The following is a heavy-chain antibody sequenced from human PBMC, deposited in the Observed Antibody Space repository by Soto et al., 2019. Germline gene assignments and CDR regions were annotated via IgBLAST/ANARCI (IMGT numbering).Heavy chain of an antibody. Sequence: QVQLVQSGAEEKKPGASVKVSCKASGYTFTSYAMHWVRQAPGQRLEWMGWINAGNGNTKYSQKFQGRVTITRDTSASTAYMELSGLRSEDTAVYYCARVRFLSSSYSKPYYGMDVWGQGTTVTVSS. V-gene: IGHV1-3*05. J-gene: IGHJ6*02. CDR2: INAGNGNT. CDR1: GYTFTSYA. CDR3: ARVRFLSSSYSKPYYGMDV. D-gene: IGHD6-6*01.